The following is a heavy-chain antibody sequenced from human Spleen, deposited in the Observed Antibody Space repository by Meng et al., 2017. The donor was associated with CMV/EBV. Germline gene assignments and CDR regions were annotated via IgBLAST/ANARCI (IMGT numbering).Heavy chain of an antibody. CDR2: MNPESGNT. J-gene: IGHJ6*02. D-gene: IGHD2-15*01. CDR3: ASAYCSGGSCYSRNYYYYGMDV. CDR1: GYTFTSYE. Sequence: ASVKVSCKASGYTFTSYEINWARQATGQGLEWMGWMNPESGNTGYAQKFQGRVTMTRDTSTRTAYMELSGLRSEDTAVYYCASAYCSGGSCYSRNYYYYGMDVWGQGTTVTVSS. V-gene: IGHV1-8*01.